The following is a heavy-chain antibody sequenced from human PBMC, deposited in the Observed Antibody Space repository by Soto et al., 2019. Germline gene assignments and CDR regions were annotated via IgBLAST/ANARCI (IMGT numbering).Heavy chain of an antibody. D-gene: IGHD5-18*01. CDR3: ARDSSKYTYGSFYFDY. Sequence: GGSLRLSCAASGFTFSNYGINWVRQAPGRGLEWISFISYSSATIHYADSVRGRFTISRDNANNSLYLEMSSLRDEDTAVYFCARDSSKYTYGSFYFDYWGQGTLVTVSS. J-gene: IGHJ4*02. CDR2: ISYSSATI. CDR1: GFTFSNYG. V-gene: IGHV3-48*02.